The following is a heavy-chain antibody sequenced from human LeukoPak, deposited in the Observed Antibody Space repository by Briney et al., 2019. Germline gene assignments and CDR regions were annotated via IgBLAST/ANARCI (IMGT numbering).Heavy chain of an antibody. D-gene: IGHD3-10*01. CDR1: GFTFSSSG. CDR2: IWYDGSDK. CDR3: ASALYGSGTFLDY. J-gene: IGHJ4*02. Sequence: PGRSLRLSCAASGFTFSSSGMHWVRQAPGKGLEWVAVIWYDGSDKYSADSVKGRFTISRDNSKNTLYLQMNSLRAEDTAVYYCASALYGSGTFLDYWGQGTLVTVSS. V-gene: IGHV3-33*01.